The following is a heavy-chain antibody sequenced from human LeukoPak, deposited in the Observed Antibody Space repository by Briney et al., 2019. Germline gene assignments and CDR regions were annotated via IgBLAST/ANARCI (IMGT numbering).Heavy chain of an antibody. V-gene: IGHV4-31*03. J-gene: IGHJ3*02. CDR1: GGSISSGGYY. Sequence: SETLSLTCTVSGGSISSGGYYWSWIRQHPGKGLEWIGYIYYSGSTYYNPSLKSRVTISVDTSKNQFSLKLSSVTAAGTAVYYCARVFNDAFDIWGQGTMVTISS. D-gene: IGHD2-21*01. CDR2: IYYSGST. CDR3: ARVFNDAFDI.